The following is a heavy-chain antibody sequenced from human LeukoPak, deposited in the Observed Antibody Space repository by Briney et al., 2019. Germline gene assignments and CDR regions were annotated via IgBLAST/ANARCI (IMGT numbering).Heavy chain of an antibody. CDR1: GFTFSRYS. J-gene: IGHJ4*02. Sequence: PGGSLRLSCAASGFTFSRYSMNWVRQAPGKGLEWVSYISSSSTTIYYADSVKGRFTVSRDNSKNTLYLQMNSLRAEDTAVYCCAKDQPPEEINYDYVWGSYRYSPDLPDYWGQGTLVTVSS. V-gene: IGHV3-48*01. CDR3: AKDQPPEEINYDYVWGSYRYSPDLPDY. D-gene: IGHD3-16*02. CDR2: ISSSSTTI.